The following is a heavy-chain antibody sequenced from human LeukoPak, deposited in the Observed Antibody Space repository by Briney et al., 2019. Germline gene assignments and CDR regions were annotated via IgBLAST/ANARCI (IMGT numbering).Heavy chain of an antibody. D-gene: IGHD3-10*01. CDR3: ARPGSGSMAADY. Sequence: SETLSLTCGVYGGSLSGYYWSWIRQPPGKGLEWIAEINYSGSTTYNPSLKSRVTISVDTSKNQFSLKLSSVTAADTAVYYCARPGSGSMAADYWGQGTLVTVSS. CDR1: GGSLSGYY. CDR2: INYSGST. J-gene: IGHJ4*02. V-gene: IGHV4-34*01.